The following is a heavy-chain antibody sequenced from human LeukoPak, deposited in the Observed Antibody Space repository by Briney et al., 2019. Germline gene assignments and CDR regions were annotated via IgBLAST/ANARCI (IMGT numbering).Heavy chain of an antibody. CDR2: IYHSGST. Sequence: PSETLSLTCTVSGYSISSGYYWSWIRQPPGKGLEGIGSIYHSGSTYYNPSLKSRVTISVDSSKNHFSLNLSSVTAADTAVYYCARDWGSSGYYWGQGTLVTVSS. CDR1: GYSISSGYY. D-gene: IGHD3-22*01. J-gene: IGHJ4*02. CDR3: ARDWGSSGYY. V-gene: IGHV4-38-2*02.